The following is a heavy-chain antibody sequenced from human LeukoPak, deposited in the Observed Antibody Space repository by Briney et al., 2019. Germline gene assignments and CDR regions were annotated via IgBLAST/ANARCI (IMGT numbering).Heavy chain of an antibody. Sequence: ASVKVSCEASGYTFTSYAMHWVRQAPGQRLEWMGWINAGNGNTKYSQKFQGRVTITRDTSASTAYMELSSLRSEDTAVNCCARDFILAAGTFDYWGQGTLVTVSS. CDR1: GYTFTSYA. D-gene: IGHD6-13*01. CDR3: ARDFILAAGTFDY. CDR2: INAGNGNT. V-gene: IGHV1-3*01. J-gene: IGHJ4*02.